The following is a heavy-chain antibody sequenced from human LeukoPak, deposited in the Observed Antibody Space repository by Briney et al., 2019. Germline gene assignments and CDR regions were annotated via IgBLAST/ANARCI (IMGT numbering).Heavy chain of an antibody. CDR2: IYHSGST. D-gene: IGHD5-18*01. CDR3: ARETRISYSYFHY. J-gene: IGHJ4*02. Sequence: SETLSLTCTVSGGSINSYYWSWIRQPPGKGLEWIGNIYHSGSTYYNPSLKSRVTISVDTSKNQFSLKLSSVTAADTAVYYCARETRISYSYFHYWGQGTLVTVSS. CDR1: GGSINSYY. V-gene: IGHV4-59*06.